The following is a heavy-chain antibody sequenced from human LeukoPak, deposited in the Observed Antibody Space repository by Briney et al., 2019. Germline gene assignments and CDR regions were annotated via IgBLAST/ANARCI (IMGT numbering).Heavy chain of an antibody. CDR3: ARDLGDGYNLLLSEEDY. Sequence: SETLSLTCAVYGGSFSGYYWSWIRQPPGKGLEWIGEINHSGSTNYNPSLKSRVTISVDTSKNQFSLKLSSVTAADTAVYYCARDLGDGYNLLLSEEDYWGQGTLVTVSS. CDR1: GGSFSGYY. J-gene: IGHJ4*02. D-gene: IGHD5-24*01. V-gene: IGHV4-34*01. CDR2: INHSGST.